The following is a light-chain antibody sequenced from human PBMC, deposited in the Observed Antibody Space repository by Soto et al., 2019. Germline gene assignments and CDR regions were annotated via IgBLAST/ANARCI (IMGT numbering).Light chain of an antibody. CDR2: DAS. Sequence: AIQLTQSPSSLSASVGDRVIITCRASQGISSNLAWYQQKPGKAPQLLIFDASTLKSGVPSRFSGSGSGTQFTLTISSLQPDDVATYYCLQYDSHSWTFGQGTKVDIK. CDR3: LQYDSHSWT. J-gene: IGKJ1*01. CDR1: QGISSN. V-gene: IGKV1-13*02.